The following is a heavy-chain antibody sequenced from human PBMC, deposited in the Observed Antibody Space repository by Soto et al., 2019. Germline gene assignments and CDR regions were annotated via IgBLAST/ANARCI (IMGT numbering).Heavy chain of an antibody. CDR1: GGSISSGGYY. Sequence: SETLSLTCTVSGGSISSGGYYWSWIRQHPGKGLEWIGYIYYSGSTYYNPSLKSRVTISVDTSKNQFSLKLSSVTAADTAVYYCARQNYSNSGIKGRFSNWFDPWGQGTLVTVSS. V-gene: IGHV4-31*03. CDR2: IYYSGST. J-gene: IGHJ5*02. D-gene: IGHD4-4*01. CDR3: ARQNYSNSGIKGRFSNWFDP.